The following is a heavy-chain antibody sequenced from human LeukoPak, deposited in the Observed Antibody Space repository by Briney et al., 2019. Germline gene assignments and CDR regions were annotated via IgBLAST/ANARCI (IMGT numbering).Heavy chain of an antibody. CDR3: AKDPYRLTTVTALPDY. Sequence: GGSLRLSCAASGFTVSSSYMSWVRQAPGKGLEWVSLIYSGGSTYYADSVKGRFTISRDNSKNSLYLQMNSLRTEDTALYYCAKDPYRLTTVTALPDYWGQGTLVTVSS. D-gene: IGHD4-17*01. J-gene: IGHJ4*02. CDR2: IYSGGST. CDR1: GFTVSSSY. V-gene: IGHV3-53*05.